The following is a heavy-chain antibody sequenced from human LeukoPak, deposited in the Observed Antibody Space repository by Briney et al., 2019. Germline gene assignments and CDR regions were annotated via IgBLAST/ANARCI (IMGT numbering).Heavy chain of an antibody. CDR2: INADGSST. CDR1: GFTFKTYW. D-gene: IGHD6-19*01. CDR3: AKSWQWLVRDVYFDY. J-gene: IGHJ4*02. Sequence: GGSLRLSCAASGFTFKTYWMHWVRQAPGKGLVWVSSINADGSSTSYADSMKGRFTISRDNAKNTLYLQMNSLRAEDTAVYYCAKSWQWLVRDVYFDYWGQGTLVTVSS. V-gene: IGHV3-74*01.